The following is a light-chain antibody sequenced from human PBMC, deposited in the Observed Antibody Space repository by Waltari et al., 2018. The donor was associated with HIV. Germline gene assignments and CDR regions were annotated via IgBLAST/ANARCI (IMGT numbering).Light chain of an antibody. CDR3: QEYDRVPPHT. V-gene: IGKV1-33*01. J-gene: IGKJ2*01. CDR1: QDIANY. Sequence: DIQMTQSPSSLSASVGDRVTIPCQASQDIANYLNWYQQKPGKAPNLLIYDASSLETGVPSRFSGSGSGTDFTFSISSLQPEDVATYYCQEYDRVPPHTFGQGTRLEI. CDR2: DAS.